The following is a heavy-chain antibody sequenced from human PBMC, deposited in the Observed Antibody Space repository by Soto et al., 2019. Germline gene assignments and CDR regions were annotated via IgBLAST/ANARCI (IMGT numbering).Heavy chain of an antibody. CDR2: IYYSGKT. CDR1: GASINNTSYY. V-gene: IGHV4-39*01. CDR3: GRPWGIGPTPPGP. J-gene: IGHJ5*02. D-gene: IGHD6-13*01. Sequence: SETLSLTCTVSGASINNTSYYWGWIRQSPGKGLEWIGNIYYSGKTYYSPSLKSRVSISVDASRNQFSLRLSSVTAADTAVYYCGRPWGIGPTPPGPWGQGVLVTVSS.